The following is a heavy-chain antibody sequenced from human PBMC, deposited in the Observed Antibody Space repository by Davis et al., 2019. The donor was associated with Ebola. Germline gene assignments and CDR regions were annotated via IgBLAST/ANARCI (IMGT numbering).Heavy chain of an antibody. Sequence: AASVKVSCKASGYTFTSYAMHWVRQAPGQRLEWMGWINAGNGNTKYSQKFQGRVTITKDTSASTAYMEMSSLRFEDTAVYYCARDAYDYRNDRWFDPWGQGTLVTVSS. CDR1: GYTFTSYA. D-gene: IGHD4-11*01. CDR3: ARDAYDYRNDRWFDP. J-gene: IGHJ5*02. V-gene: IGHV1-3*01. CDR2: INAGNGNT.